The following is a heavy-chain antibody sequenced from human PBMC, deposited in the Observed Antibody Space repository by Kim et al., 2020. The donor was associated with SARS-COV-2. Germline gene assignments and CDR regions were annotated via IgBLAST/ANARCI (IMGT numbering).Heavy chain of an antibody. CDR2: ISGSGDTT. Sequence: GGSLRLSCAASGFTFSNYGMSWVRQAPGKGLEWVSGISGSGDTTTYADSVKGRFTVSRDNSKNTLYLQMSSLRAEDTAIYYCANPRQPDYWGQGTRVTVS. CDR1: GFTFSNYG. CDR3: ANPRQPDY. V-gene: IGHV3-23*01. J-gene: IGHJ4*02. D-gene: IGHD6-13*01.